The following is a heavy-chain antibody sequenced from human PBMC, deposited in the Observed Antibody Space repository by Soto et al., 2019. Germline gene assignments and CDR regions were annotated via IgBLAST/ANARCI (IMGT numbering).Heavy chain of an antibody. D-gene: IGHD3-22*01. Sequence: RASVKVSCKASGYTFTSYYMHWVRQAPGQGLEWMGIINPSGGSTSYAQKFQGRVTMTRDTSTSTVYMELSSLRSEDTAVYYCARGGRYYDSSGYSNDAFDIWGQGTMVTVSS. CDR2: INPSGGST. J-gene: IGHJ3*02. V-gene: IGHV1-46*01. CDR3: ARGGRYYDSSGYSNDAFDI. CDR1: GYTFTSYY.